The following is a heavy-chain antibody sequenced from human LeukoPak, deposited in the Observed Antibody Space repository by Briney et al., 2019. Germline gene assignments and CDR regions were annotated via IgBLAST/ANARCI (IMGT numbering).Heavy chain of an antibody. J-gene: IGHJ4*02. CDR1: GYSFTSYW. V-gene: IGHV5-51*01. CDR2: INPGDSDT. CDR3: ARRIGSGWYDY. D-gene: IGHD6-19*01. Sequence: GESLKISCKGSGYSFTSYWIGWVRPMPGKGREWLGIINPGDSDTRYSPSFQGQVTISADKSISTANLQWSSLKASDTAMYYCARRIGSGWYDYWGQGTLVTVSS.